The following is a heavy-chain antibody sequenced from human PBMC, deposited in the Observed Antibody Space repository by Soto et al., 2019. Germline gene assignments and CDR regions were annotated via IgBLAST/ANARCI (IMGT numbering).Heavy chain of an antibody. V-gene: IGHV4-4*01. Sequence: XETQALPCGVPGRTVASRPNWNWVRQSPGRVFECVGNVYHTGDTNFNPSLQSRVTFSVDKSNNPFSLRLTCVTAADTAVYFCAREIGTAGGNNYFDQRGPVPLDTAST. D-gene: IGHD2-21*02. J-gene: IGHJ5*02. CDR2: VYHTGDT. CDR1: GRTVASRPN. CDR3: AREIGTAGGNNYFDQ.